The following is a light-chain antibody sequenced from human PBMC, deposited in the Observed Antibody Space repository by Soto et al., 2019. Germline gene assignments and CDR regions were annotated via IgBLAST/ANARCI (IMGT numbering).Light chain of an antibody. J-gene: IGLJ3*02. CDR3: GTWDSILSSVV. Sequence: QSVLTQPPSVSAAPGQTVTISCSGTTSNIGNNYVSWYQILPGTTPKLVIFDNSQRPSGIPDRFSGSKSGTSATLGVAGLQTGDEADYYCGTWDSILSSVVFGGGTKVTVL. CDR1: TSNIGNNY. CDR2: DNS. V-gene: IGLV1-51*01.